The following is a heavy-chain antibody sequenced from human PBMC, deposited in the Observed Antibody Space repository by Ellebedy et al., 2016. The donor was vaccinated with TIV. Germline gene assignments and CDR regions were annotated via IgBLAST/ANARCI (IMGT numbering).Heavy chain of an antibody. Sequence: GESLKISCAASGFTFSSYSLNWVRQAPGKGLEWVSSISTISSYADSVRGRFTISRDNAKNSLYLQMNNLKTEDTAVYYCTTRLSYRGYSNPDDYWGQGTLVTVSS. V-gene: IGHV3-21*03. D-gene: IGHD5-18*01. CDR2: ISTISS. J-gene: IGHJ4*02. CDR1: GFTFSSYS. CDR3: TTRLSYRGYSNPDDY.